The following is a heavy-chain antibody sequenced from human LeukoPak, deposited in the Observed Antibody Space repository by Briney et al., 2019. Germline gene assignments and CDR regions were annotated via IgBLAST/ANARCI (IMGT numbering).Heavy chain of an antibody. V-gene: IGHV4-39*07. CDR1: GGSISSSSYY. D-gene: IGHD3-10*01. CDR3: AKEGGPLAGTMDV. J-gene: IGHJ6*03. CDR2: IYYSGST. Sequence: PSETLSLTCTVSGGSISSSSYYWGWIRQPPGKGLEWIGSIYYSGSTYYNPSLKSRVTISVDTSKNQFSLKLSSATAADTAVYYCAKEGGPLAGTMDVWGKGTTVTVSS.